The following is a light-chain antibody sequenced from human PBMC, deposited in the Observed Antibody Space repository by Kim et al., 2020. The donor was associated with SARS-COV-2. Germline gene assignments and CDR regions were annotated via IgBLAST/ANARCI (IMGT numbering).Light chain of an antibody. V-gene: IGLV8-61*01. CDR3: MLYMGNRISV. J-gene: IGLJ3*02. CDR1: SGSVSTRHY. Sequence: GGTVTLTCGLRSGSVSTRHYPSQSQQPPGHVPRTRSYSADLRSSGVPDRFSGAILGNKAALAITGAQADNECDYYSMLYMGNRISVFGGGTQLTVL. CDR2: SAD.